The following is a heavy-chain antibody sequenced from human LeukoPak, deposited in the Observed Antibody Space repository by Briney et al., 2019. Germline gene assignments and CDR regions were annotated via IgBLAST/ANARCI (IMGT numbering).Heavy chain of an antibody. V-gene: IGHV4-59*01. Sequence: SETLSLTCTVSGGSISSYYWSWIRQPPGEGLEWIGYIYYSGSTNYNPSLKSRVTISVDTSKNQFSLKLSSVTAADTAVYYCARGGWELPPHYFDYWGQGTLVTVSS. J-gene: IGHJ4*02. CDR2: IYYSGST. CDR1: GGSISSYY. D-gene: IGHD1-26*01. CDR3: ARGGWELPPHYFDY.